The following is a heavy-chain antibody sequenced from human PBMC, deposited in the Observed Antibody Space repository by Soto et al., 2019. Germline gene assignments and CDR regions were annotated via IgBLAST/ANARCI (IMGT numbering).Heavy chain of an antibody. CDR1: GYSISSVYY. Sequence: SETLSLTCDVSGYSISSVYYWGWIRQPPGKGLEWIGNIYHSGSTYYTPSLKSRVTISIATSKNHSSLKLWSVTAADTAVYYCAKYGENYYDGMDVWGQGTTVTVSS. V-gene: IGHV4-38-2*01. J-gene: IGHJ6*02. CDR2: IYHSGST. D-gene: IGHD4-17*01. CDR3: AKYGENYYDGMDV.